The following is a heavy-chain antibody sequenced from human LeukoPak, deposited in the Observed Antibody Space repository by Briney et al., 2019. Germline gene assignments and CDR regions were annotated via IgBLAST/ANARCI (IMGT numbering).Heavy chain of an antibody. CDR2: ISYDGSNK. J-gene: IGHJ6*02. CDR3: AKDPGRNTMVRAYSRSGYYGMDV. Sequence: PGGSLRLSCAASGFTFSSYGMHWVRQAPGKGLEWVAVISYDGSNKYYADSVKGRFTISRDNSKNTLYLQMNSLRAEDTAVYYCAKDPGRNTMVRAYSRSGYYGMDVWGQGTTVTVSS. V-gene: IGHV3-30*18. D-gene: IGHD3-10*01. CDR1: GFTFSSYG.